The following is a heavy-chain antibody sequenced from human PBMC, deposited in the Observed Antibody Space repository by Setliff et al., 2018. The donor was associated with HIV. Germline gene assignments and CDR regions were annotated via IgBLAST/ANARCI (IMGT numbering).Heavy chain of an antibody. CDR1: GYTFTSYA. V-gene: IGHV1-3*01. J-gene: IGHJ6*03. Sequence: ASVKVSCKASGYTFTSYAMHWVRQAPGQRLEWMGWINAGNGNTKYSQKFQGRVTITRDTSASTAYMELSGLRSEDTAVYYCARVRAVSNCSGGSCYSGYYYYYYMDVWGKGTTVT. CDR2: INAGNGNT. CDR3: ARVRAVSNCSGGSCYSGYYYYYYMDV. D-gene: IGHD2-15*01.